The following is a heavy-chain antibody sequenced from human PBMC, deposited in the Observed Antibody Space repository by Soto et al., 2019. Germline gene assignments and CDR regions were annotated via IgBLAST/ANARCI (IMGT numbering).Heavy chain of an antibody. CDR1: GFTFDNYW. CDR2: IKPDGSEQ. Sequence: EVQLVESGGGLVQPGGSLRLSCAASGFTFDNYWMSWVRKAPGKGLGWVAIIKPDGSEQHYGDSVKGRFTISRDNAKNSLYLQLNSLRAEDMAVYYCARDFGGTYYYGSGSLYWGQGTLVTVSS. J-gene: IGHJ4*02. D-gene: IGHD3-10*01. CDR3: ARDFGGTYYYGSGSLY. V-gene: IGHV3-7*01.